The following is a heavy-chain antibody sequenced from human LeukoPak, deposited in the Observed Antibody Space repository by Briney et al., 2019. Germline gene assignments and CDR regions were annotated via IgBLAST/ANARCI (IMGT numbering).Heavy chain of an antibody. Sequence: SETLSLTCTVSGGSISSYYWSWIRQPPGKRLEWIGYIYYSGSTNYNPSLKSRVTISVDTSKNQFSLKLSSVTAADTAVYYCARDSGGYDSHFDYWGQGTLVTVSS. CDR1: GGSISSYY. D-gene: IGHD5-12*01. J-gene: IGHJ4*02. CDR3: ARDSGGYDSHFDY. V-gene: IGHV4-59*01. CDR2: IYYSGST.